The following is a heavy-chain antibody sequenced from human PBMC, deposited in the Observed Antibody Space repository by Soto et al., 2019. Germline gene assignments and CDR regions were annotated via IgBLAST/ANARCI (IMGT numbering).Heavy chain of an antibody. V-gene: IGHV2-5*02. D-gene: IGHD3-10*01. Sequence: QITLKESGPTLVKPTQTLTLTCTFSGFSPRTRGVGVGWIRQPPGKALEWLALIYWDDDKRYSPSLKSRATITKDITKIQVVLTMTNMDPVDTATYYCARELWFGELLGYGVDYWGQGTLVTVSS. CDR3: ARELWFGELLGYGVDY. CDR2: IYWDDDK. J-gene: IGHJ4*02. CDR1: GFSPRTRGVG.